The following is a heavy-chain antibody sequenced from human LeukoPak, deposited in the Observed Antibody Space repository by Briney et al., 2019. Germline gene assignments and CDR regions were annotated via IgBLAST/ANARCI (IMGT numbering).Heavy chain of an antibody. CDR1: GYTFTGYY. CDR3: ARDSYYDSSGYYSSEYFQH. V-gene: IGHV1-2*02. D-gene: IGHD3-22*01. CDR2: INPNSGGT. J-gene: IGHJ1*01. Sequence: GSVKVSCKASGYTFTGYYMHWVRQAPGQGLEWMGWINPNSGGTNYAQKFQGRVTMTRDTSISTAYMELSRLRSDDTAVYYCARDSYYDSSGYYSSEYFQHWGQGTLVTVSS.